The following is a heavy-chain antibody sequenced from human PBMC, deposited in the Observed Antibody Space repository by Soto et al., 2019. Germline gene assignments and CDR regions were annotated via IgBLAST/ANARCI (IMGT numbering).Heavy chain of an antibody. D-gene: IGHD3-3*01. CDR3: ARGSPQGLYYDFWSGYLYYFDY. Sequence: GASVKVSCKASGYTFTSYDINWVRQATGQGLEWMGWMNPNSGNTGYAQKFQGRVTMTRNTSISTAYMEPSSLRSEDTAVYYCARGSPQGLYYDFWSGYLYYFDYWGQGTLVTVSS. V-gene: IGHV1-8*01. J-gene: IGHJ4*02. CDR2: MNPNSGNT. CDR1: GYTFTSYD.